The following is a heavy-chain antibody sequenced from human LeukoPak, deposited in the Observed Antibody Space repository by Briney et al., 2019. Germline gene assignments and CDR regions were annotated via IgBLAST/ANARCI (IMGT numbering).Heavy chain of an antibody. D-gene: IGHD3-10*01. Sequence: KSSETLSLTCTVSGGSISRFYWSWIRQPPGKGLEWIGYVYYSGSTNCNPSLKSRVTISVDTSKNQFSLKLSSVTAADTAVYYCTRGGFREIDSWGQGTLVIVSS. CDR1: GGSISRFY. CDR2: VYYSGST. J-gene: IGHJ4*02. CDR3: TRGGFREIDS. V-gene: IGHV4-59*01.